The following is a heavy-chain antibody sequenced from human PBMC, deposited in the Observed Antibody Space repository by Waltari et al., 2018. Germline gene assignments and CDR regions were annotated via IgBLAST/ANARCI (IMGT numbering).Heavy chain of an antibody. Sequence: QFQLVQSGSEVKKPGSSVQVSCKASGGTFSSYAISWFRPAPGQGLEWMGGIIPIFGTANDAQKFQGRVTITADESTSTAYMELSSLRSEDTAVYYCAREGDDFWSGYHTNWGQGTLVTVSS. J-gene: IGHJ4*02. V-gene: IGHV1-69*12. CDR3: AREGDDFWSGYHTN. D-gene: IGHD3-3*01. CDR2: IIPIFGTA. CDR1: GGTFSSYA.